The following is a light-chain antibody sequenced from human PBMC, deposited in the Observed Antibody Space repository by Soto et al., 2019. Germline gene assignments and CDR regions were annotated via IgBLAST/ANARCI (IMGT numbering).Light chain of an antibody. CDR3: SSYTTSSTRV. CDR2: EVT. CDR1: SSDIGIYKY. V-gene: IGLV2-14*01. Sequence: QSVLTQPASVSGSPGQSNAISCTGSSSDIGIYKYVSWYQQHPGKVPKLIIYEVTNRPSGVSNRFSGSKSGNTASLTISGLQAEDEADYYCSSYTTSSTRVFGPGTKLTVL. J-gene: IGLJ1*01.